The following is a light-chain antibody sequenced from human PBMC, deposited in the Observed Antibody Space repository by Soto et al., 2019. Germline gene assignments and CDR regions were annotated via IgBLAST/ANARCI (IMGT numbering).Light chain of an antibody. Sequence: EIVLTQSPGTLSLSPGERATLSCRASQSVSSNYLAWYQQKAGQSPRLLISGASSRATGIPDRFSGSGSGTDFTLTISRLEPEDFAVYYCQKYGSSPRTFGQGTKVEIK. CDR1: QSVSSNY. J-gene: IGKJ1*01. CDR3: QKYGSSPRT. CDR2: GAS. V-gene: IGKV3-20*01.